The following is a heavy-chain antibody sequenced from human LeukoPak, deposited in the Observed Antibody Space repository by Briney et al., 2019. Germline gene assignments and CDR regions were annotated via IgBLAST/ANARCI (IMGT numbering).Heavy chain of an antibody. CDR3: ASGWYYDFWSAPGGGDV. D-gene: IGHD3-3*01. V-gene: IGHV3-23*01. J-gene: IGHJ6*02. CDR2: ISGSGGST. Sequence: GGSLRLSCAASGFAFSSYAMSWVRQAPGKGLEWVSAISGSGGSTYYADSVKGRFTISRDNSKNTLYLQMNSLRAEDTAVYYCASGWYYDFWSAPGGGDVWGQGTTVTVSS. CDR1: GFAFSSYA.